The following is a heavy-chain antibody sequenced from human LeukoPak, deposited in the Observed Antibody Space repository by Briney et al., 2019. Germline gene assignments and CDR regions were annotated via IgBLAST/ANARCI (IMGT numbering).Heavy chain of an antibody. CDR3: ARAEK. Sequence: PGGSLRLSCAASGFTFSRSWMSWVRQAPGKGLEWVANIKEDGSEKYYVDSAKGRFTISRDNANNSLFLRMDSLRAEDTAVYYCARAEKWGQGILVTVSS. CDR1: GFTFSRSW. CDR2: IKEDGSEK. V-gene: IGHV3-7*01. J-gene: IGHJ4*02.